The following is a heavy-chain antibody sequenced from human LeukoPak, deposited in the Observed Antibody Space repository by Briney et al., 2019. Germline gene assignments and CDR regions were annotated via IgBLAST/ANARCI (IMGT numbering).Heavy chain of an antibody. CDR1: GFTFSSYS. V-gene: IGHV3-48*04. Sequence: GGSLRLSCAASGFTFSSYSIDWVRQAPGKGLEWLSYISSSSSTIYYADSVKGRFTISRNNAKNSVYLQMNSLRAEDTAVYYCARVWSSGYTKDYWGQGTLVTVSS. CDR3: ARVWSSGYTKDY. D-gene: IGHD3-22*01. CDR2: ISSSSSTI. J-gene: IGHJ4*02.